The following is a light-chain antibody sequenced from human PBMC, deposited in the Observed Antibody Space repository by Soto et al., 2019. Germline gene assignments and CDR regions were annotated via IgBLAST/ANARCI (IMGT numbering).Light chain of an antibody. V-gene: IGKV1-33*01. CDR1: QDISNY. CDR3: QQYDNLPWT. Sequence: DIQMTQSPSSLSASVGDRVTITCQASQDISNYLNWYQQKPGKAPKLLIYDASNLETGVPSRFSGSGSGTDFTFTISSLQPEDIATYYCQQYDNLPWTFGRGTNVEIK. CDR2: DAS. J-gene: IGKJ1*01.